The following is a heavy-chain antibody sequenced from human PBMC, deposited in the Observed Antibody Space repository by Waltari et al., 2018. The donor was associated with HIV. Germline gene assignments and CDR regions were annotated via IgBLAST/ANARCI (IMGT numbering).Heavy chain of an antibody. CDR2: IYYIGVT. CDR3: ARPRAVAGTNDAFDI. V-gene: IGHV4-39*01. CDR1: GGSISSSSYY. D-gene: IGHD6-19*01. J-gene: IGHJ3*02. Sequence: QLQLQESGPGLVKPSETLSLTCTVSGGSISSSSYYWGWIRQPPGKGLVWIGSIYYIGVTYYTPSLKSRVTISVDTSKNQFSLKLSSVTAADTAVYYCARPRAVAGTNDAFDIWGQGTMVTVSS.